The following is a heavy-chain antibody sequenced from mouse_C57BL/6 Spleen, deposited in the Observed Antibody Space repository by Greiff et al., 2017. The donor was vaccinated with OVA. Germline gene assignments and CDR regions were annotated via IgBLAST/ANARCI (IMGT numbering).Heavy chain of an antibody. D-gene: IGHD1-1*01. Sequence: EVQLQESGAELVKPGASVKLSCTASGFNIKDYYMHWVKQRTEQGLEWIGRIDPEDGETKYAPKFQGKATITSDTSSNTAYLQISSLPSEATAVYYCARSPGSSYYFDYWGQGTTLTVSS. CDR1: GFNIKDYY. CDR3: ARSPGSSYYFDY. J-gene: IGHJ2*01. V-gene: IGHV14-2*01. CDR2: IDPEDGET.